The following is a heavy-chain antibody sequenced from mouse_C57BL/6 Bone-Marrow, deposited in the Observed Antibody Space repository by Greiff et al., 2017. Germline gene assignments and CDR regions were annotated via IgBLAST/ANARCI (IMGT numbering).Heavy chain of an antibody. V-gene: IGHV1-69*01. CDR2: IDPSDSYT. CDR1: GYTFTSYW. CDR3: ARDLYYDYGWFAY. D-gene: IGHD2-4*01. Sequence: VQLQQPGAELVMPGASVKLSCKASGYTFTSYWMHWVKQRPGQGLEWIGEIDPSDSYTNYNQQFKGKSTLTVDKSSSTAYMQLSSMTSEDSAVYYCARDLYYDYGWFAYWGQGTLVTVSA. J-gene: IGHJ3*01.